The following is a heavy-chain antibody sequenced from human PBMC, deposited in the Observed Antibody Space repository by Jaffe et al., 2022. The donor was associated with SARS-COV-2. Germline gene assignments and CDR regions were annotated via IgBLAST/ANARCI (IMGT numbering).Heavy chain of an antibody. Sequence: QVQLQESGPGLVKPSGTLSLTCAVSGGSISSSNWWSWVRQPPGKGLEWIGEIYHSGSTNYNPSLKSRVTISVDKSKNQFSLKLSSVTAADTAVYYCARAPRQWLVPVPSYYFDYWGQGTLVTVSS. CDR2: IYHSGST. J-gene: IGHJ4*02. V-gene: IGHV4-4*02. D-gene: IGHD6-19*01. CDR3: ARAPRQWLVPVPSYYFDY. CDR1: GGSISSSNW.